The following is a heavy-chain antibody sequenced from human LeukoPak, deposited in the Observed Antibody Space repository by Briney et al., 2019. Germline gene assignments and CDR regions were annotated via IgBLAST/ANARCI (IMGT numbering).Heavy chain of an antibody. CDR3: ARHVHPSYYYDSSGWVLEY. CDR2: ISYDGSNK. D-gene: IGHD3-22*01. J-gene: IGHJ4*02. CDR1: GFTFSNYG. V-gene: IGHV3-30*03. Sequence: GSLRLSCAASGFTFSNYGMHWVRQAPGKGLEWVAVISYDGSNKYYADSVKGRFTISRDNSKNTLYLQMNSLRVEDTAVYYCARHVHPSYYYDSSGWVLEYWGQGTLVTVSS.